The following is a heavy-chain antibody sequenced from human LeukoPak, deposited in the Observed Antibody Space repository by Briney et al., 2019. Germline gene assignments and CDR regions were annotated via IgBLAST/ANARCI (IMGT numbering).Heavy chain of an antibody. J-gene: IGHJ3*02. Sequence: GGSLRLSCTASRFTFSNYAMSWVRQAPGQGLEWVSAISGGGSPTYSADSVKGRFTISRDNSKNTLYLQMNSLRGEDTAVYYCAKVYSARTYAFDMWGQGTVVSVSA. V-gene: IGHV3-23*01. CDR1: RFTFSNYA. CDR3: AKVYSARTYAFDM. D-gene: IGHD6-6*01. CDR2: ISGGGSPT.